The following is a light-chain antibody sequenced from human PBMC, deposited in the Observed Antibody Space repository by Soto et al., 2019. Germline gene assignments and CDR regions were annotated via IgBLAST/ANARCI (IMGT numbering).Light chain of an antibody. J-gene: IGLJ1*01. CDR3: SSYTSSSTHYV. V-gene: IGLV2-14*01. CDR1: SSDVGGYNY. Sequence: QSALTXPASVSGSPGQSITISCTGTSSDVGGYNYVSWYQQHPGKAPKLMIYDVSNRPSGVSNRFSGSKSGNTASLTISGLQAEDEADYYCSSYTSSSTHYVFGTGTKVTVL. CDR2: DVS.